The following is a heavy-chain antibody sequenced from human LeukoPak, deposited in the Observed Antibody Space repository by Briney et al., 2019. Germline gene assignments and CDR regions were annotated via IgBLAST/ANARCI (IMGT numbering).Heavy chain of an antibody. Sequence: ASVKVSCKASGYTFTSYYIHWVRQAPGQGLEWMGVINPSGGSTSYAQKFQGRVTMTRDTSTSTVYMELSSLRSDDTAVFYCARGGGIAVAGTTTPFDSWGQGTQVTVSS. CDR1: GYTFTSYY. D-gene: IGHD6-19*01. J-gene: IGHJ4*02. CDR2: INPSGGST. CDR3: ARGGGIAVAGTTTPFDS. V-gene: IGHV1-46*01.